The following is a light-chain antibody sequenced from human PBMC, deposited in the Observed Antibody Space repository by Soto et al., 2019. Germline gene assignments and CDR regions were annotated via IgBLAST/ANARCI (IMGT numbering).Light chain of an antibody. J-gene: IGLJ1*01. CDR2: DVS. CDR3: SSYTSSSTYV. CDR1: SSDVGGYDY. V-gene: IGLV2-14*01. Sequence: QSVLTQPASVSGSPGQSIAISCTGTSSDVGGYDYVSWYQQHPGKATKVMIYDVSNRPLGVSNRFSGSKSDSTASLTISGLQAEDEADYYCSSYTSSSTYVFGTGTKVTVL.